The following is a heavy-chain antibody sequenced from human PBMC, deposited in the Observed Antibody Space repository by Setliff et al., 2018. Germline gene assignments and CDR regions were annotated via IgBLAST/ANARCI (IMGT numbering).Heavy chain of an antibody. J-gene: IGHJ4*02. D-gene: IGHD2-8*02. V-gene: IGHV4-34*01. Sequence: SETLSLTCTVSGGSINNYYWSWVRQPPGKGLEWLGEINHSGSTNYNPSLKSRVTISVDTSKNQFSLKLSSVTAADTALYYCTVYNTGSSKDHYWGQGTPVTVS. CDR1: GGSINNYY. CDR3: TVYNTGSSKDHY. CDR2: INHSGST.